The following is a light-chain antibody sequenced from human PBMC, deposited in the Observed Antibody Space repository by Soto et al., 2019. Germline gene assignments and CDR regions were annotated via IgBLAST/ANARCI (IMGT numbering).Light chain of an antibody. J-gene: IGLJ2*01. Sequence: QSVLTQPPSMSGAPGQRVVIPCTGSSSNIGADYDVFWYKQLPGTAPKLLIYASTNRPSDVPDRFSGYKSGTSASLAITGLQPEDGADYYCQSYDRNLIGSVIFGGGTKLTVL. CDR1: SSNIGADYD. CDR3: QSYDRNLIGSVI. CDR2: AST. V-gene: IGLV1-40*01.